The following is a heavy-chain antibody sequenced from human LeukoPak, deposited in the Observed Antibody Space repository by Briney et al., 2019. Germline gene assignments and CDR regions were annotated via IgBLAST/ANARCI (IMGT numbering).Heavy chain of an antibody. CDR2: IYYSGST. J-gene: IGHJ4*02. CDR1: GGSISSGDYY. D-gene: IGHD3-10*01. V-gene: IGHV4-30-4*01. CDR3: AREHNYGSGSYPDY. Sequence: SETLSLTCTVSGGSISSGDYYWSWIRQPPGKGLEWLGYIYYSGSTYYNPTLKSRVTISVDTSKNQFSLKLSSVTAADTAVYYCAREHNYGSGSYPDYWGQGTLVTVSS.